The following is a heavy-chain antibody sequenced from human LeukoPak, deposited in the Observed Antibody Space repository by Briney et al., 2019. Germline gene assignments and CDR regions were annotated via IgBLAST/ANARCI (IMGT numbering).Heavy chain of an antibody. D-gene: IGHD2-15*01. J-gene: IGHJ4*02. Sequence: SQTLSLTCTVSGGSISSGGYYWSWIRQHPGKGLEWIGYIYYSGSTYYNPSLKSRVTISVDTSKNQFSLKLSSVTAADTAVYYCAREPARSGGYFDYWGQGTLVTVSS. V-gene: IGHV4-31*03. CDR2: IYYSGST. CDR1: GGSISSGGYY. CDR3: AREPARSGGYFDY.